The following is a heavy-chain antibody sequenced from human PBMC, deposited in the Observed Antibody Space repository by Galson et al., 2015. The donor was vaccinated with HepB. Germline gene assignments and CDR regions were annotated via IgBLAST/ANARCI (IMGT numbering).Heavy chain of an antibody. CDR1: GSIFTSYD. J-gene: IGHJ5*02. CDR2: MNPNRGNT. CDR3: ARGVRNRRCDP. Sequence: SVTVSCKASGSIFTSYDINWVRQATGQGLEWMGWMNPNRGNTGYAQKFQGRVTMTRNTSISTAYMELSSLRSEDTAVYYCARGVRNRRCDPWGQGTLVTVSS. V-gene: IGHV1-8*01.